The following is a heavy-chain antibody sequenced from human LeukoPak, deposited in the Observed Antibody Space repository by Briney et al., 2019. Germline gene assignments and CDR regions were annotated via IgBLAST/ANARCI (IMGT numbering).Heavy chain of an antibody. CDR2: ISYDGSNK. D-gene: IGHD3-10*01. CDR3: AKDLRISLGTYGSHYYYGMYV. V-gene: IGHV3-30*18. J-gene: IGHJ6*02. Sequence: QPGRSLRLTCEASGFTFSSYGMHWVRQAPGKGLEWVAGISYDGSNKYYADSVKGRFTISRDNSKNTLYLQMNSLRAEDTAVYYCAKDLRISLGTYGSHYYYGMYVWGQGTTVIVSS. CDR1: GFTFSSYG.